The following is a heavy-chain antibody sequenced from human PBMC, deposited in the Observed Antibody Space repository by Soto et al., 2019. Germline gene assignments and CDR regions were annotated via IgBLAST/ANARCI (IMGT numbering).Heavy chain of an antibody. CDR2: ISGSGVST. J-gene: IGHJ3*01. D-gene: IGHD3-22*01. Sequence: EVQLLESGGGLVHPGGSLRLSCEVSEFTFSSYAMSWVRQAPGKGLEWVSTISGSGVSTYYGDSVKGRFTISRDNSKNMLYLQMNSLRVEDTAMYYGAKDRGVVVVVTTGGAFDLWGQGTMVTVSS. V-gene: IGHV3-23*01. CDR3: AKDRGVVVVVTTGGAFDL. CDR1: EFTFSSYA.